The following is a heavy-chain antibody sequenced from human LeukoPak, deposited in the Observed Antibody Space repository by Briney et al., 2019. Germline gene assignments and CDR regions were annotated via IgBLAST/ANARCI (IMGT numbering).Heavy chain of an antibody. D-gene: IGHD1-26*01. Sequence: GSSVTVSCKASGGTFSSYAISWVRQAPGQGLEWMGRIIPIFGIANYAQKFQGRVTITADKSTSTAYMELSSLRSEDTAVYYCARGGGSYSDDAFDIWGQGTMVTVSS. J-gene: IGHJ3*02. CDR1: GGTFSSYA. CDR2: IIPIFGIA. CDR3: ARGGGSYSDDAFDI. V-gene: IGHV1-69*04.